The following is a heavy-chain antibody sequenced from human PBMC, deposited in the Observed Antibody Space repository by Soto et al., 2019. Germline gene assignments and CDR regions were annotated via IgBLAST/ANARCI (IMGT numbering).Heavy chain of an antibody. D-gene: IGHD4-17*01. CDR3: ARGSGSTVREAGTDY. J-gene: IGHJ4*02. CDR1: GGTFSSYT. Sequence: QVQLVQSGAEVKKPGSSVKVSCKASGGTFSSYTISWVRQAPGQGLEWMGRIIPILGIANYAQKFQGRVTITADKSTSTAYMELSSLRSEDTAVYYCARGSGSTVREAGTDYWGQGTLVTVSS. CDR2: IIPILGIA. V-gene: IGHV1-69*02.